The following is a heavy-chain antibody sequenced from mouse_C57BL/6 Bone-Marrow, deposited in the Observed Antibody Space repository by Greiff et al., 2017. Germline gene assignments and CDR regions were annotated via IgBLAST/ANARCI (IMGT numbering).Heavy chain of an antibody. J-gene: IGHJ4*01. Sequence: EVKLQESGAELVKPGASVKLSCTASGFNIKDYYMHWVKQRTEQGLEWIGRIDPEDGETKYAPKFQGKATITADTSSNTAYLQLSSLTSEDTAVYYCASVYYYGSRRMDYWGQGTSVTVSS. V-gene: IGHV14-2*01. D-gene: IGHD1-1*01. CDR1: GFNIKDYY. CDR2: IDPEDGET. CDR3: ASVYYYGSRRMDY.